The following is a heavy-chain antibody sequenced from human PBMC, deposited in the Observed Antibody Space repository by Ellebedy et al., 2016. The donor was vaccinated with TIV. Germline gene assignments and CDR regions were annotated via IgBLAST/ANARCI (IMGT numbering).Heavy chain of an antibody. V-gene: IGHV3-53*05. CDR3: ARGPSTSAHLDS. J-gene: IGHJ4*02. CDR2: IYSGGST. CDR1: GFTVSSNY. Sequence: GESLKISCAASGFTVSSNYMSWVRQAPGKGLEWVSVIYSGGSTYYADSVKGRFTISRDNSKNTLYLQMNSLRTEDTAVYYCARGPSTSAHLDSWGQGALVIVSS.